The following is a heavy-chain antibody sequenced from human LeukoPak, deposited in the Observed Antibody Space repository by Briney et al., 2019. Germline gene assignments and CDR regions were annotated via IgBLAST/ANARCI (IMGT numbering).Heavy chain of an antibody. V-gene: IGHV4-34*01. CDR1: GGSFSGYY. CDR2: INHSGST. J-gene: IGHJ4*02. D-gene: IGHD3-10*01. CDR3: ARGGSKWRKLLWFGELGPRDY. Sequence: NTSETLSLTCAVYGGSFSGYYWSWIRQPPGKGLEWIGEINHSGSTNYNPSLKSRVTISVDTSKNQFSLKLSSVTAADTAVYYCARGGSKWRKLLWFGELGPRDYWGQGTLVTVSS.